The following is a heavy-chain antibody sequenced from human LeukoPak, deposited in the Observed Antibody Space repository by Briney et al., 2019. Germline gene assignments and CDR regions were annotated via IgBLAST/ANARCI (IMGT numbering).Heavy chain of an antibody. D-gene: IGHD2-2*01. J-gene: IGHJ6*04. CDR3: AREVVPAALYYYYYYGMDV. Sequence: QPGGSLRLSCAPSGVTFSSYEMNCVRQAPGEGVEWGSYICSSGSTIYYADSVKSRFTISRDKAKKSLYLQMNSLRAEDTAVYYCAREVVPAALYYYYYYGMDVWGKGTTVTVSS. CDR2: ICSSGSTI. CDR1: GVTFSSYE. V-gene: IGHV3-48*03.